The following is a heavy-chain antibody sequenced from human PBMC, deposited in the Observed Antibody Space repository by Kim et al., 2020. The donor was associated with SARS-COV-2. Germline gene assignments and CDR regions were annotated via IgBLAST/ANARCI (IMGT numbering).Heavy chain of an antibody. J-gene: IGHJ4*01. CDR3: ARDPNDSSDNKGGFDY. D-gene: IGHD3-22*01. CDR2: IWYDGSNK. V-gene: IGHV3-33*01. CDR1: GFTFSSYG. Sequence: GGSLRLSCAASGFTFSSYGMHWVRQAPGKGLEWVAVIWYDGSNKYYADSVKGRFTISRDNSKNTLYLQITSLRAEDTAVYSCARDPNDSSDNKGGFDYWG.